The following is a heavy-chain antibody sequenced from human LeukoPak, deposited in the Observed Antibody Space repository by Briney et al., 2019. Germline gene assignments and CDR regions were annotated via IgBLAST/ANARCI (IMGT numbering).Heavy chain of an antibody. J-gene: IGHJ4*02. CDR3: AKAPVTTCRGAYCYPFDY. CDR2: ISGSGGIT. V-gene: IGHV3-23*01. D-gene: IGHD2-21*01. Sequence: GGSLRLSCAASGFTFSSYAMSWVRQAPGKGLEWVSVISGSGGITNYADSVKGRFTISRDSSKNTLFLQMNRLRPEDAAVYYCAKAPVTTCRGAYCYPFDYWGQGTLVTVSS. CDR1: GFTFSSYA.